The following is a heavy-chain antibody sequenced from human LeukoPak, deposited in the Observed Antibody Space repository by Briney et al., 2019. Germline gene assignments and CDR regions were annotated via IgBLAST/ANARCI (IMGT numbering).Heavy chain of an antibody. V-gene: IGHV3-21*01. J-gene: IGHJ5*02. CDR1: GFTFSSYN. D-gene: IGHD3-16*02. CDR2: INIGGDYI. CDR3: AKDQANYDYVWGSYRGGENWFDP. Sequence: GGSLRLSCTASGFTFSSYNMNWVRQAPGKGLEWLSSINIGGDYINYADSVKGRFIISRDNAKNSVYLQMNSLRAEDTAVYYCAKDQANYDYVWGSYRGGENWFDPWGQGTLVTVSS.